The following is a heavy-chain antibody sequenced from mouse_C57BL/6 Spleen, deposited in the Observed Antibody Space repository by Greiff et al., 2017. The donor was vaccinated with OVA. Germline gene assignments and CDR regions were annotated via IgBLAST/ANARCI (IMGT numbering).Heavy chain of an antibody. CDR2: ISNLAYST. J-gene: IGHJ3*01. CDR3: AREGTAQAYLFAY. Sequence: EVKLQEPGGGLVQPGGSLKLSCAASGFTFSDYGMAWVRQAPRKGPEWVAFISNLAYSTYYADTVTGRFTISRENAKNTLYLEMSSLTSEDTAMYYCAREGTAQAYLFAYWGQGTLVTVSA. V-gene: IGHV5-15*01. CDR1: GFTFSDYG. D-gene: IGHD3-2*02.